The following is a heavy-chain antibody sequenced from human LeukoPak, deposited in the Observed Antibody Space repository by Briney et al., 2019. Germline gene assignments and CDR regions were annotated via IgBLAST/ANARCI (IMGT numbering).Heavy chain of an antibody. J-gene: IGHJ4*02. D-gene: IGHD2-21*02. CDR2: ISSNGGST. Sequence: PGGSLRLSCAASGFTFSSYAMHWVRQAPGKGLEYVSAISSNGGSTYYANSVKGRFTISRDNSKNTLYLQMGSLRAEDMAVYYCARAAENIVVVTAIIQGYYFDYWGQGTLVTVSS. V-gene: IGHV3-64*01. CDR1: GFTFSSYA. CDR3: ARAAENIVVVTAIIQGYYFDY.